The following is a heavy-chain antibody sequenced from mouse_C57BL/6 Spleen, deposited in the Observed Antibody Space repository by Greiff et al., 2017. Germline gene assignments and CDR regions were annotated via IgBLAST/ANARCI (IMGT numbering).Heavy chain of an antibody. CDR1: GYSFTDYN. CDR3: ASNGYYVCWYVDV. CDR2: INPNYGTT. Sequence: EVQLQQSGPELVKPGASVKISCKASGYSFTDYNMNWVKQSNGKSLEWIGVINPNYGTTSYNQKVKGKATLTVDQSSSTSYMQLNSLTSEDSAVYYCASNGYYVCWYVDVWGTGTTVTVSS. J-gene: IGHJ1*03. V-gene: IGHV1-39*01. D-gene: IGHD2-3*01.